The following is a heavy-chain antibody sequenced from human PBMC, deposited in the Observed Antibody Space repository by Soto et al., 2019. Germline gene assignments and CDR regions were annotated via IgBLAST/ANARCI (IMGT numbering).Heavy chain of an antibody. J-gene: IGHJ6*02. Sequence: PSQTLSLTCAISGDSVSSNSAAWNWIRQSPSRGLEWLGRTYYRSKWYNDYAVSVKSRITINPDTSKNQFSLQLNSVTPEDTAVYYCARAPAYCTNGVCAPRDYYYGMDVWGQGTTVTV. CDR1: GDSVSSNSAA. V-gene: IGHV6-1*01. CDR2: TYYRSKWYN. D-gene: IGHD2-8*01. CDR3: ARAPAYCTNGVCAPRDYYYGMDV.